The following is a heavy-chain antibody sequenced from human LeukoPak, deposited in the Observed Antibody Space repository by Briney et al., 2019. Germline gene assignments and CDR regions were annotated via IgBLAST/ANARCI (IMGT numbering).Heavy chain of an antibody. CDR2: INPNSGGT. Sequence: ASVKVSCKASGYTFTGYYMHWVRQAPGQGLEWMGWINPNSGGTNYAQKFQGRVTMTRDTSISTAYMELSRLRSDDTAVYYCARVLGAYSKGGAFDIWGQGTMVTVSS. V-gene: IGHV1-2*02. J-gene: IGHJ3*02. CDR1: GYTFTGYY. CDR3: ARVLGAYSKGGAFDI. D-gene: IGHD4-11*01.